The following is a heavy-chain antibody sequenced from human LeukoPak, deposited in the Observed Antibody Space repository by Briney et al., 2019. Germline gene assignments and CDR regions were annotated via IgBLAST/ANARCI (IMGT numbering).Heavy chain of an antibody. CDR3: ARDRKESYYDFWSGHHYFDY. V-gene: IGHV4-34*01. Sequence: PSETLSLTCAVYGGSFSGYYWSWIRQPPGKGLKWIGEINHSGSTNYNPSLKSRVTISVDTSKSQFSLKLSSVTAADTAVYYCARDRKESYYDFWSGHHYFDYWGQGTLVTVSS. CDR2: INHSGST. CDR1: GGSFSGYY. D-gene: IGHD3-3*01. J-gene: IGHJ4*02.